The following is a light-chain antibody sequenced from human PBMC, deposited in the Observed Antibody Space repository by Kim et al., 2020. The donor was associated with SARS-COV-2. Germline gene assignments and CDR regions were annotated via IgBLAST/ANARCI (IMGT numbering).Light chain of an antibody. CDR2: GAS. CDR3: QKYNSAPFT. CDR1: QGISNY. Sequence: DIQMTQSPSSLSASVGDRVTITCRASQGISNYLAWYQQKSGKVPKLLIYGASTLQSGVPSRFSGSGSGTDFTLTISSLQAEDVATYYWQKYNSAPFTFGQGTRLEIK. V-gene: IGKV1-27*01. J-gene: IGKJ5*01.